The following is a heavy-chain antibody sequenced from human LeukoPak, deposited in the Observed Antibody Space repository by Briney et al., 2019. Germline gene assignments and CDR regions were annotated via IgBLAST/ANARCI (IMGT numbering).Heavy chain of an antibody. J-gene: IGHJ6*02. Sequence: GGSLRLSCAASGFTFSSYAMSWVRQAPGKGLEWVSAISGSGGSTYYADSVKGRFTISRDNSKNTLYLQMNSLRAEDTAVYYCAKDSMATSYYYYGMDVWGQGTTVTVSS. V-gene: IGHV3-23*01. CDR1: GFTFSSYA. CDR2: ISGSGGST. D-gene: IGHD5-24*01. CDR3: AKDSMATSYYYYGMDV.